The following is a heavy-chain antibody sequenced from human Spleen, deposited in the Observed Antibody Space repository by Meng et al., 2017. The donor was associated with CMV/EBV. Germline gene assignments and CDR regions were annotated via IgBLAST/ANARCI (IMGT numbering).Heavy chain of an antibody. J-gene: IGHJ5*02. CDR1: YT. CDR2: IIPILGIA. D-gene: IGHD2-2*02. V-gene: IGHV1-69*02. Sequence: YTIRWVRQAPGQGLEWMGRIIPILGIANYAQKFQGRVTITADKSTSTAYMELSSLRSEDTAVYYCAREGLVLATIVVVPAAISWFDPWGQGTLVTVSS. CDR3: AREGLVLATIVVVPAAISWFDP.